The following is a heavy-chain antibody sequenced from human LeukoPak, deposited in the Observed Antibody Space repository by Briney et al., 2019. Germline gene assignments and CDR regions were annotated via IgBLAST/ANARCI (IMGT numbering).Heavy chain of an antibody. Sequence: GGSLRLSCAASGFTFSSYWMHWVRQAAGKGLVWVSRINSDGSSTSYADSVKGRFTISRDNAKNTLYLQMNSLRAEDTAVYYCARDSPPIAVSRGLAVDYWGQGTLVTVSS. CDR2: INSDGSST. CDR3: ARDSPPIAVSRGLAVDY. J-gene: IGHJ4*02. V-gene: IGHV3-74*01. D-gene: IGHD6-19*01. CDR1: GFTFSSYW.